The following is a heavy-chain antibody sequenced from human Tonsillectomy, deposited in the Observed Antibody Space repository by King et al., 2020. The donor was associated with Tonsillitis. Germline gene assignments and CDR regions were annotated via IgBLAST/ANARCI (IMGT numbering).Heavy chain of an antibody. J-gene: IGHJ4*02. CDR3: ARNYYDSSGYYYGVDY. CDR1: GGSISSGGYS. CDR2: IYHSGST. Sequence: QLQESGSGLVKPSQTLSLTCAVSGGSISSGGYSWSWIRQPPGQGLEWNGYIYHSGSTYYNPSLKSRVTISVDRSKNQFSLKLSSVTAADTAVYYCARNYYDSSGYYYGVDYWGQGTLVTVSS. V-gene: IGHV4-30-2*01. D-gene: IGHD3-22*01.